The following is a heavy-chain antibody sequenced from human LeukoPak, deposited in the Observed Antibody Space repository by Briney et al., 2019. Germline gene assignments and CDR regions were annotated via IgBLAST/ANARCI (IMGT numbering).Heavy chain of an antibody. CDR1: GFTVSSNH. CDR2: IYSGGST. D-gene: IGHD3-3*01. V-gene: IGHV3-66*01. J-gene: IGHJ6*02. Sequence: GGSLRLSCAASGFTVSSNHMSWVRQAPGKGLEWVSVIYSGGSTYYADSVKGRFTISRDNSKNTLYLQMNSLRAEDTAVYYCARDFFWSGYYYGMDVWGQGTTVTVS. CDR3: ARDFFWSGYYYGMDV.